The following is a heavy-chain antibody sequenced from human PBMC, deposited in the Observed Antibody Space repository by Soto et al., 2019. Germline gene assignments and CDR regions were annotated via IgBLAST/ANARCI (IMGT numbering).Heavy chain of an antibody. Sequence: VELLESGGGVVQPGKSLRLSCAASGFTLSSHGMHWVRQAPGKGLEWVAVVSHDGTKKRYADSVKGRFTISRDNSKNTLYLQMSSLRGGDTGLYFCARDIDTAFVTDHYSDLWGQGTLVLVSS. J-gene: IGHJ4*02. V-gene: IGHV3-30*03. CDR2: VSHDGTKK. CDR1: GFTLSSHG. D-gene: IGHD5-18*01. CDR3: ARDIDTAFVTDHYSDL.